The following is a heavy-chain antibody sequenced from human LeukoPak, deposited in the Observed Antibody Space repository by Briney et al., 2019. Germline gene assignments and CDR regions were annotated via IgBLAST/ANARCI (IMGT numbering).Heavy chain of an antibody. V-gene: IGHV4-31*03. CDR3: ARVSPAVAGLDY. D-gene: IGHD6-19*01. J-gene: IGHJ4*02. CDR2: IYYSGST. Sequence: TLSLTCTVSGGSISSGGYYWSWIRQHPGKGLEWIGYIYYSGSTYYNPSLKSRVTISVDTSKNQFSLKLSSVTAADTAVYYCARVSPAVAGLDYWGQGTLVTVSS. CDR1: GGSISSGGYY.